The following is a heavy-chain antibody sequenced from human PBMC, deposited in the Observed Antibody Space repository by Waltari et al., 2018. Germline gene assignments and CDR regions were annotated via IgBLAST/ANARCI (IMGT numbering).Heavy chain of an antibody. Sequence: QVQLQESGPGLVKPSETLSLTCTVSGGSISSYYWSWIRQPPGKGLEWIGYIYTSGGTNYNPSLKSRVTISVDTSKNQFSLKLSSVTAADTAVYYCARAYDSSGYYVSYWYFDLWGRGTLVTVSS. J-gene: IGHJ2*01. V-gene: IGHV4-4*09. CDR3: ARAYDSSGYYVSYWYFDL. CDR1: GGSISSYY. D-gene: IGHD3-22*01. CDR2: IYTSGGT.